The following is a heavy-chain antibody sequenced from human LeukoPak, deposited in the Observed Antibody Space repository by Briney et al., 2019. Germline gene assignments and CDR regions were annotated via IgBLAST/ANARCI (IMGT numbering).Heavy chain of an antibody. CDR2: INTKSGMT. CDR1: GYTFTRYD. D-gene: IGHD3-22*01. CDR3: ARVDGSVDY. V-gene: IGHV1-8*03. J-gene: IGHJ4*02. Sequence: ASVKVSCKASGYTFTRYDINWVRQATGQGLEWMGWINTKSGMTGHAQKFQGRITITKDTSISTVYMELSSLSSEDTAVYFCARVDGSVDYWGQGTLVAVSS.